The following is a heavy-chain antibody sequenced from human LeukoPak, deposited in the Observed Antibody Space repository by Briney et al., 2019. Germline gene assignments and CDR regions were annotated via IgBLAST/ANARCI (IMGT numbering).Heavy chain of an antibody. V-gene: IGHV3-7*01. CDR3: ARDLGSSSWYSGY. D-gene: IGHD6-13*01. J-gene: IGHJ4*02. Sequence: GGSLRLSCAASGFTLSSYWMSWVRQAPGKGLEWVANIKQDGSEKNYVDSVKGRFTISRDNAKNSLYLQMNSLRAGDTAVYYCARDLGSSSWYSGYWGQGALVTVSS. CDR2: IKQDGSEK. CDR1: GFTLSSYW.